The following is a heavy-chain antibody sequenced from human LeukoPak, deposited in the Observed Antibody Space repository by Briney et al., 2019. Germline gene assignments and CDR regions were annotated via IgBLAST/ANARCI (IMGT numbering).Heavy chain of an antibody. D-gene: IGHD3-10*01. CDR1: GFTFSGHW. CDR3: TRDVWFSFDY. J-gene: IGHJ4*02. CDR2: INPYGSDK. V-gene: IGHV3-7*01. Sequence: GGSLRLSCAASGFTFSGHWMSWVRQAPGKGLGWVAKINPYGSDKYYVDSVKGRLTISRDNTKNSLYLQMDSLRADDAAVYYCTRDVWFSFDYWGGGTLVTVPS.